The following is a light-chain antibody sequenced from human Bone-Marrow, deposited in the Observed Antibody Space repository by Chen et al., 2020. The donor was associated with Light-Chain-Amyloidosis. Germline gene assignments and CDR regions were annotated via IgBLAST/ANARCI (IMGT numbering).Light chain of an antibody. V-gene: IGKV3-20*01. CDR2: GTS. Sequence: EIILTQSPGTLSLSPGETATLSCRASQSVSRNYLAWYQQNPGQTPRLLIYGTSSRATGVPDRFSGSGSGTDFTLAIRRLEPEDFAVYYCQHYANAPYTFGQGTKVEIK. CDR3: QHYANAPYT. J-gene: IGKJ2*01. CDR1: QSVSRNY.